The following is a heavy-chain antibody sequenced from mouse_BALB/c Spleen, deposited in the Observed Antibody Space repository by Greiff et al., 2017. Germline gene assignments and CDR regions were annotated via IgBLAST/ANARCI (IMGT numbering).Heavy chain of an antibody. CDR3: ARRGDYGSYAMDY. Sequence: VKLVESGAELARPGASVKMSCKASGYTFTSYTMHWVKQRPGKGLEWIGYINPSSGYTNYNQKFKDKATLTADKSSSTAYMQLSSLTSEDSAVYYCARRGDYGSYAMDYWGQGTSVTVSS. D-gene: IGHD2-2*01. CDR1: GYTFTSYT. V-gene: IGHV1-4*01. CDR2: INPSSGYT. J-gene: IGHJ4*01.